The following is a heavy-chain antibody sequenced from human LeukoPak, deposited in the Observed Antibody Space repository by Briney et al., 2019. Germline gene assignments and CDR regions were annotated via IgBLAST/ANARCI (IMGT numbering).Heavy chain of an antibody. D-gene: IGHD3/OR15-3a*01. CDR1: GGTISTYY. V-gene: IGHV4-59*01. CDR3: ARSHSVWTSFDY. Sequence: PSETLSLTCTVSGGTISTYYWSWIRQPPGKGLEWIGYIYYSGSTNYNPSLKSRVTISVDTSKNQFSLKLSSVTAADTAVYYCARSHSVWTSFDYWGQGTLVTVSS. J-gene: IGHJ4*02. CDR2: IYYSGST.